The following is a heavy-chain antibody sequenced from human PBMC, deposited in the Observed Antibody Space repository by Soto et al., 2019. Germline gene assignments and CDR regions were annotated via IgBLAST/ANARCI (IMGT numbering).Heavy chain of an antibody. D-gene: IGHD6-19*01. CDR3: ARDVRIAVAGTFP. V-gene: IGHV1-3*01. J-gene: IGHJ5*02. Sequence: GASVKVSCKASGYTFTSYAMHWVRQAPGQRLEWMGWINAAHGNTKYSQKFQGRVTITRNTSASTAYMELSSLRSEDTSVYYCARDVRIAVAGTFPWGQGTLVTVSS. CDR2: INAAHGNT. CDR1: GYTFTSYA.